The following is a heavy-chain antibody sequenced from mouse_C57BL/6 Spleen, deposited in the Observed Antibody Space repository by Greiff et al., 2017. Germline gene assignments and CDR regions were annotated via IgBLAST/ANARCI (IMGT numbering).Heavy chain of an antibody. V-gene: IGHV14-2*01. CDR2: IDPEDGET. CDR1: GFNIKDYY. J-gene: IGHJ1*03. D-gene: IGHD1-1*01. Sequence: VQLQQSGAELVKPGASVKLSCTASGFNIKDYYMHWVKQRTEQGLEWIGRIDPEDGETKYAPKFQGKATIPADKSSNTAYLHHSSLTSEDTAVSFGASEADYYGSSRYWYFGVWGTGTTVTVSS. CDR3: ASEADYYGSSRYWYFGV.